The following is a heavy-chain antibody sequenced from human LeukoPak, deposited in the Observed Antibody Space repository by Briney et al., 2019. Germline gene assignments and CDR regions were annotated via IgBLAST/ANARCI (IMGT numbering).Heavy chain of an antibody. CDR1: GYTFTGYY. CDR3: ARDRGRYYGSGSHELDC. D-gene: IGHD3-10*01. CDR2: INPNSGGT. J-gene: IGHJ4*02. Sequence: GASVKVSCKASGYTFTGYYMHWVRQAPGQGLEWMGWINPNSGGTNYAQKFQGRVTMTRDTSISTAYMELSRLRSDDTAVYYCARDRGRYYGSGSHELDCWGQGTLVTVSS. V-gene: IGHV1-2*02.